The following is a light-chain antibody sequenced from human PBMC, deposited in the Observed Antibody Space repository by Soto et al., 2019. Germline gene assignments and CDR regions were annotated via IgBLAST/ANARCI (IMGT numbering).Light chain of an antibody. J-gene: IGKJ5*01. CDR2: EAS. V-gene: IGKV1-9*01. Sequence: DFQLTNSPSLLFASIGDIVTITCRASHDISTFLAWYQQKPGKAPKLLIYEASTLQSGVPSRFSGSGSGTEFTLTISGLLPEDFAAYHCQQLYTLPFTFGQGTRLEI. CDR3: QQLYTLPFT. CDR1: HDISTF.